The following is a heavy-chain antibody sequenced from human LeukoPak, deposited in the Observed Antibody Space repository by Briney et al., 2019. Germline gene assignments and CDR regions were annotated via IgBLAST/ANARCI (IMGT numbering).Heavy chain of an antibody. CDR3: TTSPAPGVDY. D-gene: IGHD1-14*01. V-gene: IGHV3-21*03. Sequence: GGSLRLSCAASGFTFSGSAMHWVRQAPGKGLEWVSCISSTSSYIDYADSVKGRFTISRDNAKNSLYLQMNSLKTEDTAVYYCTTSPAPGVDYWGQGTLVTVSS. CDR1: GFTFSGSA. CDR2: ISSTSSYI. J-gene: IGHJ4*02.